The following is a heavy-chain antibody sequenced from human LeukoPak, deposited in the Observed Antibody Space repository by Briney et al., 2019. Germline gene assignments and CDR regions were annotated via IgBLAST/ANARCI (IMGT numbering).Heavy chain of an antibody. CDR3: ARGRSPDYWYLDF. Sequence: GGSLRLSCAAYGFTFKDYSMHWVRQAPGRGLEWVALISNDGSNKQYADSVKGRFTISRDNSKYTLYLEMNSLRGEVTAVYYCARGRSPDYWYLDFWGRGTLVTVSS. CDR1: GFTFKDYS. V-gene: IGHV3-30-3*01. CDR2: ISNDGSNK. J-gene: IGHJ2*01.